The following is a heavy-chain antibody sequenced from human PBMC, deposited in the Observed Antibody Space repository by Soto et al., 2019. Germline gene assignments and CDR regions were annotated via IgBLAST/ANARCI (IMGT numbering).Heavy chain of an antibody. CDR1: GFTFSSYA. V-gene: IGHV3-23*01. Sequence: GGSLRLSCAASGFTFSSYAMKWVRQAPGKGLEWVSLIGESGTPTYYADSVKGRFTISRDNSGNTLFLEMYSLRAEDTAVYYCATYIAGVRYYGLDVWGQGTTVTVSS. CDR3: ATYIAGVRYYGLDV. J-gene: IGHJ6*02. CDR2: IGESGTPT. D-gene: IGHD6-13*01.